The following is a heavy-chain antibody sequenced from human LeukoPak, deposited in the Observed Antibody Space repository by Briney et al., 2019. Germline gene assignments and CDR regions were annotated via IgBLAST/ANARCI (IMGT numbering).Heavy chain of an antibody. V-gene: IGHV3-7*01. CDR2: IKQDGSEK. J-gene: IGHJ4*02. Sequence: GGSLRLSCAASGFTFSSYWMSWVRQAPGKGLEWVANIKQDGSEKYYVDSVKGRFTISRDNAKNSLYLQMNSLRAEDTAVYYCARVADRGYSYGYYYFDYWGQGTLVTVSS. CDR1: GFTFSSYW. CDR3: ARVADRGYSYGYYYFDY. D-gene: IGHD5-18*01.